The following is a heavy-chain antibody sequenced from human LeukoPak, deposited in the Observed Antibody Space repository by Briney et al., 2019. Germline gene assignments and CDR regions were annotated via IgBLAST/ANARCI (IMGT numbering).Heavy chain of an antibody. CDR1: GYSFTSYW. V-gene: IGHV5-51*01. CDR3: ASPASRGDGVDAFDI. CDR2: IFPGDSDT. Sequence: GESLKISCKGSGYSFTSYWIGWVRQMPGKGLEWMGIIFPGDSDTRYSPSFQGQVTISADKSISTAYLQWSSLKASDTAMYYCASPASRGDGVDAFDIWGQGTMVTVSS. J-gene: IGHJ3*02. D-gene: IGHD5-24*01.